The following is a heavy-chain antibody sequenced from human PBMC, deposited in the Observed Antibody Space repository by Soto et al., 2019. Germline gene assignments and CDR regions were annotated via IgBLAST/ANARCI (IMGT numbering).Heavy chain of an antibody. Sequence: VAAVKVSCKASGGTFSSYAISWVRQAPGQGLEWMGGIIPIFGTANYAQKFQGRVTITADKSTSTAYMELSSLRSEDTAVYYCARSPTAMAPYYFDYWGQGTLVTVSS. D-gene: IGHD5-18*01. CDR3: ARSPTAMAPYYFDY. J-gene: IGHJ4*02. CDR1: GGTFSSYA. CDR2: IIPIFGTA. V-gene: IGHV1-69*06.